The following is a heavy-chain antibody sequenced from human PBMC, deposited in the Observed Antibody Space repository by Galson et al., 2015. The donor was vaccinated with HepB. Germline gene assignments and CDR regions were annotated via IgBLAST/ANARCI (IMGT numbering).Heavy chain of an antibody. CDR3: ARGFSGMATTDWFDY. J-gene: IGHJ4*02. CDR1: GGTFSSYT. D-gene: IGHD5-24*01. CDR2: IIPILGIA. V-gene: IGHV1-69*02. Sequence: SVKVSCKASGGTFSSYTISWVRQAPGQGLEWMGRIIPILGIANYAQKFQGRVTITADKSTSTAYMELSSLRSEDTAVYYCARGFSGMATTDWFDYWGQGTLVTVSS.